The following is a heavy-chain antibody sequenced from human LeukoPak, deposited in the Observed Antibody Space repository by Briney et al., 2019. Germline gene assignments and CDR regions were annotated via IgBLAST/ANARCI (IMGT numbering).Heavy chain of an antibody. V-gene: IGHV4-59*01. CDR1: GGSISSYY. CDR2: IYYNGNT. D-gene: IGHD5-12*01. CDR3: VRGPTTFDS. J-gene: IGHJ5*01. Sequence: SETLSLTCTVSGGSISSYYWSWIRQPPGEGLEWIGYIYYNGNTNYNPSLKSGVTMAVDTSKNQFSLKLSYVTAADTAVYYCVRGPTTFDSWGQGTLVTVSS.